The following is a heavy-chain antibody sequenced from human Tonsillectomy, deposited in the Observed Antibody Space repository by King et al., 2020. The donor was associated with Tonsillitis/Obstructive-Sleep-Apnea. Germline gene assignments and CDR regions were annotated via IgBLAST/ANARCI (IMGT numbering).Heavy chain of an antibody. J-gene: IGHJ4*02. CDR1: CGSISSGGYY. CDR2: IYYSGST. V-gene: IGHV4-31*03. CDR3: ARGYSGYDFRGLDFDY. D-gene: IGHD5-12*01. Sequence: VQLQESGPGLVKPSQTLSLTCTVSCGSISSGGYYWSWIRQHPGKGLEWIGYIYYSGSTYYNPSLKSRVTISVDTSKNQFSLKLSSVTAADTAVYYCARGYSGYDFRGLDFDYWGQGTLVPVSS.